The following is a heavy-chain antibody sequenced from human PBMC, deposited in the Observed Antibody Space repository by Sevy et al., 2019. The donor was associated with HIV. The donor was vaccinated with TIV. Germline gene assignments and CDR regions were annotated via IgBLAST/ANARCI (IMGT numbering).Heavy chain of an antibody. CDR3: ARAMPYYDILTGRNYGVDV. Sequence: SETLSLTCAVSAASISNYYWTWIRQPPGKGLEWIGHIYYSGSTDYNPSLKSRVTISVDTSKNHFSLKLNSVTAADTGVYYCARAMPYYDILTGRNYGVDVWGQGTTVTVSS. D-gene: IGHD3-9*01. J-gene: IGHJ6*02. CDR1: AASISNYY. CDR2: IYYSGST. V-gene: IGHV4-59*01.